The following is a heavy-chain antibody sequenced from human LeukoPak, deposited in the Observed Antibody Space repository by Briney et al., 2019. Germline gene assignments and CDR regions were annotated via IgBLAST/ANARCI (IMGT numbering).Heavy chain of an antibody. J-gene: IGHJ6*03. CDR3: ASVPRRKQYYYYMDV. Sequence: GSLRLSCAASGFTFRNAWMSWIRQPPGKGLEWIGEINHSGSTNYNPSLKSRVTISVDTSKNQFSLKLSSVTAADTAVYYCASVPRRKQYYYYMDVWGKGTTVTVSS. CDR2: INHSGST. CDR1: GFTFRNAW. D-gene: IGHD3-10*02. V-gene: IGHV4-34*01.